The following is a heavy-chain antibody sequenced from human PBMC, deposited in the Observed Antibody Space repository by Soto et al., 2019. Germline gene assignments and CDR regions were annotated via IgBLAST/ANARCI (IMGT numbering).Heavy chain of an antibody. V-gene: IGHV4-31*03. CDR3: ARVVGAAGISRTPFTQNSRRNKEEYYFDY. D-gene: IGHD6-13*01. CDR1: GGSISSGGYY. J-gene: IGHJ4*01. CDR2: IYYSGST. Sequence: QVQLQESGPGLVKPSQTLSLTCTVSGGSISSGGYYWSWIRQHPGKGLEWIGYIYYSGSTYYNPSLKSRVTISVDTSKNQFSLKLSSVTAADTAVYYCARVVGAAGISRTPFTQNSRRNKEEYYFDYWGHAPLVTVSS.